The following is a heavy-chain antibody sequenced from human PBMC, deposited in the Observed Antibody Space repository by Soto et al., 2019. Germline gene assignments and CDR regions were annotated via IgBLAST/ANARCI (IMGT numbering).Heavy chain of an antibody. CDR2: IYYSGST. CDR3: ARIEYSSPLYYYYGMDV. V-gene: IGHV4-61*01. Sequence: SATRSITWSVAGGSGSSGSYYWSWIRQPPGKGLEWIGYIYYSGSTNYNPSLKSRVTISVDTSKNQFSLKLSSVTAADTAVYYCARIEYSSPLYYYYGMDVWGQGTTVPVSS. J-gene: IGHJ6*02. D-gene: IGHD6-6*01. CDR1: GGSGSSGSYY.